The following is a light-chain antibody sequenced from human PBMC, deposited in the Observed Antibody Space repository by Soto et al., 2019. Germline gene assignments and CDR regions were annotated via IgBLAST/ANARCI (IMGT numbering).Light chain of an antibody. Sequence: EIVMTQSPATLSVSPGERATLSCRASQSVTINLAWYQQKPGQAPRLLIFDASARAVDIPGRFSGSKSGTEFTLTISSMQPEDFAVYYCHYYDKWPPGTFGQGTKVDIK. J-gene: IGKJ1*01. CDR3: HYYDKWPPGT. V-gene: IGKV3D-15*01. CDR1: QSVTIN. CDR2: DAS.